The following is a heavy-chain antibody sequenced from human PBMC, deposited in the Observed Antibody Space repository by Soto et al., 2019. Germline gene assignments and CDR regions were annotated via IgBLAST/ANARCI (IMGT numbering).Heavy chain of an antibody. Sequence: SETLSLTCTVSGGSISSGGYYWSWIRQHPGKGLEWIGYIYYSGSTYYNPSLKSRVTISVDTSKNQFSLKLSSVTAADTAVYYCARSAPRYWVSSLWGQGTLVTVSS. CDR2: IYYSGST. CDR1: GGSISSGGYY. V-gene: IGHV4-31*03. J-gene: IGHJ4*02. D-gene: IGHD3-16*02. CDR3: ARSAPRYWVSSL.